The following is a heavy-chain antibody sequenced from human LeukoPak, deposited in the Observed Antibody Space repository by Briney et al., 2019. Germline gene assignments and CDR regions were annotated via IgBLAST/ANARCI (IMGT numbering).Heavy chain of an antibody. J-gene: IGHJ3*02. V-gene: IGHV5-51*01. Sequence: GESPKISCKGSGYSFTSYWIGWVRQMPGKGLEWMGIIYPGDSDTRYSPSFQGQVTISADKSISTAYLQWSSLKASDTAMYYCARQVHSSNHAFDIWGQGTMVTVSS. D-gene: IGHD2-2*01. CDR3: ARQVHSSNHAFDI. CDR1: GYSFTSYW. CDR2: IYPGDSDT.